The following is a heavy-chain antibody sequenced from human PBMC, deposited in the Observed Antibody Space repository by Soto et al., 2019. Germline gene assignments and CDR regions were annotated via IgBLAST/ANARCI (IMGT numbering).Heavy chain of an antibody. Sequence: EVQLVESGGGLVQPGGSLRLSCVASGFTFSAYWMTWVRQAPGKGLEWLANIKQDGSETHDLDGRFAISRDNAKNSMYLQMSSLRAEDAVVYFCASLRGDYFDNWGQGTLVTVSS. V-gene: IGHV3-7*01. CDR3: ASLRGDYFDN. CDR2: IKQDGSET. D-gene: IGHD3-9*01. CDR1: GFTFSAYW. J-gene: IGHJ4*02.